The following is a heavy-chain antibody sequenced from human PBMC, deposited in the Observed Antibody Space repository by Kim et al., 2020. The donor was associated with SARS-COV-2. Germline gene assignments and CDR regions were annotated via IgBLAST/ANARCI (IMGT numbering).Heavy chain of an antibody. Sequence: GGSLRLSCAAPGFTFSSYWMHWVRQAPGKGLVWVSRINSDGSSTSYADSVKGRFTISRDNAKNTLYLQMNSLRAEDTAVYYCARDRFYYYDSSGSPGAFDIWGQGTMVTVSS. J-gene: IGHJ3*02. D-gene: IGHD3-22*01. V-gene: IGHV3-74*01. CDR2: INSDGSST. CDR1: GFTFSSYW. CDR3: ARDRFYYYDSSGSPGAFDI.